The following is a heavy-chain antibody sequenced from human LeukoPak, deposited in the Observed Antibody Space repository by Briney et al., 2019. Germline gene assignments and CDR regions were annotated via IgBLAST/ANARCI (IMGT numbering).Heavy chain of an antibody. CDR3: ASDRAWELLTFDY. V-gene: IGHV1-46*01. CDR1: GYTFTLYF. Sequence: ASVKVSCKASGYTFTLYFMHWVRQAPGQGLEWVGIINPRGGTTTYAQKFQGRLNMARDTSSSTVYMELSSLRSDDTAVYYCASDRAWELLTFDYWGQGTPVTVSS. CDR2: INPRGGTT. D-gene: IGHD1-26*01. J-gene: IGHJ4*02.